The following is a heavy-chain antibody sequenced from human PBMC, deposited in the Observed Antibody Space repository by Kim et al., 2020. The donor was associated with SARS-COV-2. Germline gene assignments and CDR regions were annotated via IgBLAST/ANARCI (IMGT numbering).Heavy chain of an antibody. CDR3: ARGLAIDY. Sequence: ASVKVSCKASGYTFTTYDINWVRQAPGQGLEWMGWMNPNSGNSGYAQKFQGRITMTTNAPITTAYMELSSLRSEDTAVYYCARGLAIDYWGQGTLVTVSS. CDR2: MNPNSGNS. CDR1: GYTFTTYD. V-gene: IGHV1-8*01. J-gene: IGHJ4*02.